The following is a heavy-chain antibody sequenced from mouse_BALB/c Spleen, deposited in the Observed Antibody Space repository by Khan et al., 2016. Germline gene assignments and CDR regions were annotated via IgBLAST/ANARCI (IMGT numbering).Heavy chain of an antibody. Sequence: EVQLQESGAELVRPGALVKLSCKASGFNIKDYYIHWVKQRPEQGLKWIGWVDPENGKTKYDPKFQGKASITADTSSTTAYLQLSSLTSEDTAVSYYASRDGYLYYYAMDYWGQGTSVTISS. V-gene: IGHV14-1*02. D-gene: IGHD2-3*01. CDR1: GFNIKDYY. CDR3: ASRDGYLYYYAMDY. CDR2: VDPENGKT. J-gene: IGHJ4*01.